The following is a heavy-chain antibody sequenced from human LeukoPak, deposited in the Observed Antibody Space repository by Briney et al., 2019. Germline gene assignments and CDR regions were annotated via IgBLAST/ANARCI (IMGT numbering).Heavy chain of an antibody. CDR3: ARDRRFGYGLMDV. CDR2: ISASGVSK. V-gene: IGHV3-23*01. CDR1: GFTSSSYG. Sequence: GGSLRLSCAASGFTSSSYGMSWVRQAPGKGLEWVSAISASGVSKYYADSVKGRFTISRDNAKNTLSLQMNSLRVEDTAVYYCARDRRFGYGLMDVWGKGTTVTVSS. J-gene: IGHJ6*03. D-gene: IGHD5-18*01.